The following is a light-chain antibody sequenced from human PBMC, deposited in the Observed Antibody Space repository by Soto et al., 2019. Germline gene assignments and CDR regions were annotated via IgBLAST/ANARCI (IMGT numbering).Light chain of an antibody. CDR3: SSYTSSNTLV. CDR2: EVS. V-gene: IGLV2-14*01. Sequence: QSALTQPASVSGSPGQSITISCTGTSSDVGAYNYVSWYQQHPGKAPKLMIFEVSDRPSGVSNRFSGPKSSNTASLTISGLQAEDEADYYCSSYTSSNTLVFGGGTKLTVL. CDR1: SSDVGAYNY. J-gene: IGLJ2*01.